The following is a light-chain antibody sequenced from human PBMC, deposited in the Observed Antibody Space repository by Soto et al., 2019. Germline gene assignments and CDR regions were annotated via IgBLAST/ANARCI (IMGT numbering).Light chain of an antibody. Sequence: EIVMTQSPDTLSVSPGESATLSCRASQSVRRNLAWYQQKPGQAPRLLIYDASTRATGIPARFSGGGSGTDFTLTISRLEPDDFAVYYCQHYGSSSWTFGQGTKVDIK. CDR1: QSVRRN. CDR2: DAS. V-gene: IGKV3-15*01. J-gene: IGKJ1*01. CDR3: QHYGSSSWT.